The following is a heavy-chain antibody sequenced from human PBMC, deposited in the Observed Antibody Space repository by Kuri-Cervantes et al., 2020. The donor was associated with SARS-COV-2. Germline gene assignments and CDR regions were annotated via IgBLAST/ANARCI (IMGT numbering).Heavy chain of an antibody. V-gene: IGHV1-69*05. CDR3: ARWGGVTNSFDY. Sequence: SVKVSCKASGGTLSSFAISWVRQAPGQGLEWMGGIIPVFGTARYPQRFQGRVTMTTDESTTTAYMELSSLRSEDTAVYYCARWGGVTNSFDYWGQGTLVTVSS. D-gene: IGHD3-16*01. J-gene: IGHJ4*02. CDR2: IIPVFGTA. CDR1: GGTLSSFA.